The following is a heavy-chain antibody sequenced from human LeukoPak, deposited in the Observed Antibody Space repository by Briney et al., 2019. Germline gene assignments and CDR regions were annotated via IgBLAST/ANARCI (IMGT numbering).Heavy chain of an antibody. V-gene: IGHV3-23*01. Sequence: GGSLRLSCAASGFTFSSYAMSWVRQAPGKGLERVSAISGSGGSTYYADSVKGRFTISRDNSKNALYLQMNSLRAEDTAVYYCAKEQGYSSGWYTFDYWGQGTLVTVSS. CDR3: AKEQGYSSGWYTFDY. CDR1: GFTFSSYA. D-gene: IGHD6-19*01. J-gene: IGHJ4*02. CDR2: ISGSGGST.